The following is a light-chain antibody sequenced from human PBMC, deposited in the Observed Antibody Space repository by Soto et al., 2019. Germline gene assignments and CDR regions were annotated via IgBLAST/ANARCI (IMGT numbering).Light chain of an antibody. CDR2: GAS. CDR1: QSVSTS. CDR3: QQRSDWLT. V-gene: IGKV3-11*01. Sequence: EIVMTQSPATLSLSPGEGATLSCRASQSVSTSLAWYQRKPGQAPRLLIYGASRRAAGIPGRFSGSGSGTDFTLTISSLEPEDFAVYYCQQRSDWLTFGGGTKVDIK. J-gene: IGKJ4*01.